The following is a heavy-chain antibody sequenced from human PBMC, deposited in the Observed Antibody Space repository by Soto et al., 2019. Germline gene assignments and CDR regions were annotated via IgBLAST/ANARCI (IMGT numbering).Heavy chain of an antibody. V-gene: IGHV3-23*01. CDR2: VTGGGHTT. CDR1: GFTFSRYA. Sequence: PGGSLRLSCAASGFTFSRYAMSWVRQAPGKGLEWVSTVTGGGHTTYNADSVNGRFTISRDNSKNTLYLQMNNLRAEDTAIYYCASSSGDLDVYGMDIWGPADMDVWGQGTTVTVSS. CDR3: ASSSGDLDVYGMDIWGPADMDV. J-gene: IGHJ6*02. D-gene: IGHD3-9*01.